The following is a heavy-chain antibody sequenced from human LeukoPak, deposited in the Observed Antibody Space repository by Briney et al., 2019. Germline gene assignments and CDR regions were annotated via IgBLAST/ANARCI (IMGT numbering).Heavy chain of an antibody. CDR2: IIPGDSET. V-gene: IGHV5-51*01. J-gene: IGHJ4*02. CDR1: GYRISSYW. D-gene: IGHD2-15*01. Sequence: GESPKIFCKGSGYRISSYWTGWVRQMPGEGLEWMGIIIPGDSETRYSAPFQGQVTTFAGKSIKTAYLQQSNRKASDTAMYYCARGLGYCSGGSCYLFDYWGQGTPVTVSS. CDR3: ARGLGYCSGGSCYLFDY.